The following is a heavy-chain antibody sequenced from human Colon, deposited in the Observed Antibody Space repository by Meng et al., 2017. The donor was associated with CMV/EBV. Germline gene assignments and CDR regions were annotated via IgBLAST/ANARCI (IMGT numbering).Heavy chain of an antibody. V-gene: IGHV3-7*01. Sequence: ESLKIFCAASGFLFSRFWMTWLRQAPGRGPELVAHIKEYGNEKYFMASVKGRRTISRDNASNSLYLQIHSLSVEDTAVYYCSRAPYIKAFDLWGQGTRVTVSS. J-gene: IGHJ3*01. CDR1: GFLFSRFW. CDR2: IKEYGNEK. CDR3: SRAPYIKAFDL. D-gene: IGHD4-11*01.